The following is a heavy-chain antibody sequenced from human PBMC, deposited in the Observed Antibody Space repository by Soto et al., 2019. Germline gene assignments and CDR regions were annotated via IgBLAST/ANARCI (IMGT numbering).Heavy chain of an antibody. CDR2: IYSGGST. CDR1: GFTVSSNY. Sequence: GGSLRLSCAASGFTVSSNYMSWVRQAPGKGLEWVSVIYSGGSTYYADSVKGRFTISRDNSKNTLYLQMNSLRAEDTAVYYCSGKYRPFLFDYWGQGTLVTVSS. V-gene: IGHV3-53*01. CDR3: SGKYRPFLFDY. D-gene: IGHD6-13*01. J-gene: IGHJ4*02.